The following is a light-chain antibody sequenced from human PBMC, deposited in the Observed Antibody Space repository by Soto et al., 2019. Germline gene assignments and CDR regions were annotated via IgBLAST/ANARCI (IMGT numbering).Light chain of an antibody. V-gene: IGKV3-11*01. Sequence: ETVLTQSPATLSLSPGERATLSCRASQSVKTYLAWYQQKPGQVPRLLIYDASNRATGIPARFSGSGSGTDFTLTISSLAPEDFAVSYCQYRCSWPPVLTFGGGTKVEIK. CDR1: QSVKTY. CDR2: DAS. J-gene: IGKJ4*01. CDR3: QYRCSWPPVLT.